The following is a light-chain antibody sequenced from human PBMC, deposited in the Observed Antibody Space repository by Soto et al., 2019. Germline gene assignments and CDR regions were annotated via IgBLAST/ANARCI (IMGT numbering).Light chain of an antibody. J-gene: IGLJ2*01. Sequence: QSVLTQPPSTSGTPGQRVTISCSGSSSNIGSNTGHWYQQIPGTAPKLLIYTNNQRSSGVSDRFSGSKSDTSASLVISGLQSEDEADYYCATWDNGLTGVVFGGGTKLTVL. CDR1: SSNIGSNT. V-gene: IGLV1-44*01. CDR3: ATWDNGLTGVV. CDR2: TNN.